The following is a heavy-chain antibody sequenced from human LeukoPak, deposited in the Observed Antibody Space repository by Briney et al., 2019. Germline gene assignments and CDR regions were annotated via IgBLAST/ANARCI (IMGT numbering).Heavy chain of an antibody. CDR2: IAVGSGNT. Sequence: SVKVSCKASGFTFTSSAMQWVRQARGQRLEWIGWIAVGSGNTNYAQKFQERVTITRDMSTSTAYMELSSLRSEDTAVYYCAAARFLEWPFDYWGQGTLVTVSS. CDR1: GFTFTSSA. CDR3: AAARFLEWPFDY. V-gene: IGHV1-58*02. D-gene: IGHD3-3*01. J-gene: IGHJ4*02.